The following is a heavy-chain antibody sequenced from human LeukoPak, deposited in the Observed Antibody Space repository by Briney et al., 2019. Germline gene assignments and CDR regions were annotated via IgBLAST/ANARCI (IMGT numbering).Heavy chain of an antibody. CDR2: IKPDGSEK. CDR1: GFTFSTYW. Sequence: TGGSLRLSCAASGFTFSTYWMGWVRRAPGKGLEWVAKIKPDGSEKDHVDSVKGRFTISRDNAKNSLYLQLNSLRAEDTAVYYCARTTVVTGAAGDYWGQGTLVTVSS. J-gene: IGHJ4*02. V-gene: IGHV3-7*01. D-gene: IGHD4-23*01. CDR3: ARTTVVTGAAGDY.